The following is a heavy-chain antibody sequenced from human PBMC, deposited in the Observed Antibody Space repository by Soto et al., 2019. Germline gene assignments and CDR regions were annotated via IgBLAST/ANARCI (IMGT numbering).Heavy chain of an antibody. V-gene: IGHV3-64D*08. CDR3: VKDRTPNWNYAGMDV. D-gene: IGHD2-15*01. CDR1: GFTFSTYA. J-gene: IGHJ6*02. CDR2: IAYHGGTT. Sequence: EVQLVESGGGLVQPGGSLTLSCEVSGFTFSTYAMHWVRRAPGKGLEFVSVIAYHGGTTFYADSLKGRFTVSRDNSRNTLYLHMNTLRPEDAATYYCVKDRTPNWNYAGMDVWGQGTTVTVSS.